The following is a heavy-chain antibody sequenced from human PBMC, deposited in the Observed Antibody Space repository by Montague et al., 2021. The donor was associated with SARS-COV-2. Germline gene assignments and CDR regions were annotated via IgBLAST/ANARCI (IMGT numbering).Heavy chain of an antibody. CDR3: ARTTTRMLYPENAFDI. V-gene: IGHV6-1*01. CDR1: GDSVSGNTAT. Sequence: CAISGDSVSGNTATWRWIRQTPSSHFERLGRTYYRSKRYHDYAISLKSRITINPDTSKNQFSLQLSSVAPEDTAVFYCARTTTRMLYPENAFDIWGQGTMVTVSA. CDR2: TYYRSKRYH. J-gene: IGHJ3*02. D-gene: IGHD2-15*01.